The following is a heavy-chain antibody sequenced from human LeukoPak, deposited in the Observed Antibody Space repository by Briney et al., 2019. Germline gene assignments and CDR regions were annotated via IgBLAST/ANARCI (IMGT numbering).Heavy chain of an antibody. Sequence: PGGSLRLSCAASGFTFSSYAMSWVRQAPGKGLEWVSGLSGTGSTTYYADSVKGRFTISRDNSKNTLYLQMNSLRTEDTAVYYCARVGKKMYSSGWYSGDDYWGQGTLVTVSS. J-gene: IGHJ4*02. V-gene: IGHV3-23*01. CDR2: LSGTGSTT. CDR1: GFTFSSYA. CDR3: ARVGKKMYSSGWYSGDDY. D-gene: IGHD6-19*01.